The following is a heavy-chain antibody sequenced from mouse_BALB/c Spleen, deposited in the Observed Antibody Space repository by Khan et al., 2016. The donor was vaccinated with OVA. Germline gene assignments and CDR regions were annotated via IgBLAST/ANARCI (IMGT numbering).Heavy chain of an antibody. CDR1: GFNIKDTY. CDR2: IDPLIGNT. V-gene: IGHV14-3*02. CDR3: ASPIWFVY. Sequence: VQLKQSGAELVKPGASVKLSCTASGFNIKDTYIHWVKQRPEQGLEWIGRIDPLIGNTQYDPKFLGKATLTADTSSNTAYLQLNSLTSEDSAVYYCASPIWFVYWGQGTLVTVSA. J-gene: IGHJ3*01.